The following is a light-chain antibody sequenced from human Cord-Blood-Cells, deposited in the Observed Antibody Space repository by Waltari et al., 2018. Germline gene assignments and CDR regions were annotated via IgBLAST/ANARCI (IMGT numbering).Light chain of an antibody. J-gene: IGLJ1*01. CDR1: SSDVGGYNY. CDR2: DVS. Sequence: QSALTQPRSVSGSPGQSVTISCTGTSSDVGGYNYVSWYQQHPGKAPKLMIYDVSKRPSGVPGRFSVSKSGTAASLTISGLQAEDEADYYCCSYAGSYTYVFGTGTKVTVL. CDR3: CSYAGSYTYV. V-gene: IGLV2-11*01.